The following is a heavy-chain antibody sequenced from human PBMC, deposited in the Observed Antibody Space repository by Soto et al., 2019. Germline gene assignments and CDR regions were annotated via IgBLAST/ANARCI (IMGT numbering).Heavy chain of an antibody. V-gene: IGHV3-23*01. Sequence: GGSLRLSCAASGFTVSSNYMSWVRQAPGKGLEWVSAISPSGDSTYYGDSVKGRFTISRDNSKHTVYLQMNSLRAEDTALYYCARRVYCISATCSYYFVSWGQGTLVTVSS. J-gene: IGHJ4*02. D-gene: IGHD2-2*01. CDR3: ARRVYCISATCSYYFVS. CDR2: ISPSGDST. CDR1: GFTVSSNY.